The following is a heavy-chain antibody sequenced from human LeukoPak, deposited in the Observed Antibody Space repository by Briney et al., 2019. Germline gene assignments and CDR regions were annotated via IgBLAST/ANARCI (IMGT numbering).Heavy chain of an antibody. Sequence: PSETLSLTCTVSGGSISSYYWSWIRQPPGKGLEWVGYIYYSGSTNYNPSLKSRVTISVDTSKNQFSLKLSSVTAADTAVHYCARRLWLKSAGWFDPWGHGTLVTVSS. J-gene: IGHJ5*02. CDR1: GGSISSYY. CDR3: ARRLWLKSAGWFDP. CDR2: IYYSGST. V-gene: IGHV4-59*08. D-gene: IGHD3-10*01.